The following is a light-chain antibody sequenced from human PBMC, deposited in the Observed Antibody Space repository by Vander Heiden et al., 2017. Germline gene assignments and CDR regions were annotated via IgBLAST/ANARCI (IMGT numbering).Light chain of an antibody. CDR3: CSYAGSSTFV. V-gene: IGLV2-23*02. CDR2: EVS. Sequence: SALTQPASVSGSPGQSITTSCPGTSSAVGSYNLVYWYQQHAGNPHKLMIYEVSKRPAGVSNRFSGSKSGNTASLTISGREAEDDADYYCCSYAGSSTFVFGGGTKLTVL. CDR1: SSAVGSYNL. J-gene: IGLJ3*02.